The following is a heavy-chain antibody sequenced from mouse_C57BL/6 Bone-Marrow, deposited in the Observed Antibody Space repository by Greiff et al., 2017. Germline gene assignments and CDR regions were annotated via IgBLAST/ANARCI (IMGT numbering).Heavy chain of an antibody. V-gene: IGHV1-82*01. J-gene: IGHJ2*01. CDR2: IYPGDGDT. Sequence: VKLQESGPELVKPGASVTISCKASGYAFSSSWMNWVKQRPGKGLEWIGRIYPGDGDTNYNGKFKGKATLTADKSSSTAYMQLSSLTSEDSAVYFCARYNFDYWGQGTTLTVSS. CDR1: GYAFSSSW. CDR3: ARYNFDY.